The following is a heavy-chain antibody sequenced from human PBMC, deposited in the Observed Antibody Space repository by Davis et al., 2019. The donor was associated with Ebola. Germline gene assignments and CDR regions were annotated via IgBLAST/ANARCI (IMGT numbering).Heavy chain of an antibody. D-gene: IGHD5-24*01. CDR1: GYSFTKFG. J-gene: IGHJ5*02. V-gene: IGHV1-18*01. CDR2: LSTSDGNR. Sequence: ASVKVSCKASGYSFTKFGISWVRQAPAQGFEWIGWLSTSDGNRRYAREFQDRLILTTDTSTSTAYMELRGLKSDDTATYYCTRDWDGARNYFDPWGQGTVVTVSS. CDR3: TRDWDGARNYFDP.